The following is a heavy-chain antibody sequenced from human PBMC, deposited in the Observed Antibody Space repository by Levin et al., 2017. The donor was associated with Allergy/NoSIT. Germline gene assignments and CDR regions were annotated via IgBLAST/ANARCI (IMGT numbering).Heavy chain of an antibody. V-gene: IGHV3-23*01. CDR2: ISGSGGST. D-gene: IGHD3-16*01. CDR3: AKAPMGELVSVDDYFDY. Sequence: GGSLRLSCAASGFTFSSYAMSWVRQAPGKGLEWVSAISGSGGSTYYADSVKGRFTISRDNSKNTLYLQMNSLRAEDTAVYYCAKAPMGELVSVDDYFDYWGQGTLVTVSS. CDR1: GFTFSSYA. J-gene: IGHJ4*02.